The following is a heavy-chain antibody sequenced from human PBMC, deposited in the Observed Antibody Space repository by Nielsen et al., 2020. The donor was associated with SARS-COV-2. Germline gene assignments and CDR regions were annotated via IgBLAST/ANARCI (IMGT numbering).Heavy chain of an antibody. V-gene: IGHV1-69*13. CDR3: ASSHFNDTRGNLPWDRNYYYYMEV. J-gene: IGHJ6*03. Sequence: SVTVSCKASGGFFISYAISWVRQAPGQGLEWLGGIIPIFYTSNYALRFQGRVTITADEPTSTAYMELNSLRSEDTAVYYCASSHFNDTRGNLPWDRNYYYYMEVWGKGTTVTVSS. CDR1: GGFFISYA. D-gene: IGHD3-22*01. CDR2: IIPIFYTS.